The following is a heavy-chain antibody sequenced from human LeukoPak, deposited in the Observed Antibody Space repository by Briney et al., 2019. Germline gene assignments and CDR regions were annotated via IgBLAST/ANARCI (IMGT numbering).Heavy chain of an antibody. J-gene: IGHJ6*02. Sequence: ASVKVSCKASGYTFTGYYMHWVRQAPGQGLEWMGWINAGNGNTKYSQKFQGRVTITRDTSASTAYMELSSLRSEDTAVYYCARADPDYYHYGMDVWGQGTTVTVSS. V-gene: IGHV1-3*01. CDR2: INAGNGNT. CDR1: GYTFTGYY. CDR3: ARADPDYYHYGMDV.